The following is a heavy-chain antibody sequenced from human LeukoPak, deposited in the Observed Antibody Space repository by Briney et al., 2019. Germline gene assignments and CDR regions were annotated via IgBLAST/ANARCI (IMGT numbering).Heavy chain of an antibody. CDR1: GYTFTGYY. V-gene: IGHV1-2*04. CDR3: ARELSLTMVRGALSPADYYYYGMDV. Sequence: ASVKVSCKASGYTFTGYYMHWVRQAPGQGLEWMGWINPNSGGTNYAQKFQGWLTMTRDTSISTAYMELSRLRSDDTAVYYCARELSLTMVRGALSPADYYYYGMDVWGKGTTVTVSS. D-gene: IGHD3-10*01. CDR2: INPNSGGT. J-gene: IGHJ6*04.